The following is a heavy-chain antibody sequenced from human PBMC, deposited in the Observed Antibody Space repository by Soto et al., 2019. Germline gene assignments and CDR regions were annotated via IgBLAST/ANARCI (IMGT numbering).Heavy chain of an antibody. D-gene: IGHD3-10*01. CDR3: ARQGFGELHGLVDV. Sequence: SETLSLTCNVDSISTYYWNWIRQPPGKGLEWIGYIYYIGRTNYNPSLRSRVTISIDTSKNQFSLKLSSVTAADTALYYCARQGFGELHGLVDVWGQGTTVTVSS. CDR1: DSISTYY. V-gene: IGHV4-59*01. CDR2: IYYIGRT. J-gene: IGHJ6*02.